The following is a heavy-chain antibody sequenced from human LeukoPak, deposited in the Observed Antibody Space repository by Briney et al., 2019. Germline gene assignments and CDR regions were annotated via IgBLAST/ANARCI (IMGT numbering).Heavy chain of an antibody. J-gene: IGHJ4*02. CDR1: DYTFTNDG. CDR2: IIPIFGTA. D-gene: IGHD3-22*01. CDR3: ARTPKMHYDSSGYPYYFDY. V-gene: IGHV1-69*13. Sequence: ASVKASCKASDYTFTNDGISWVRQAPGQGLEWMGGIIPIFGTAKFAQKFQGRVTITADESTSTAYMDLSSLRSEDTAVYYCARTPKMHYDSSGYPYYFDYWGQGTLVTVSS.